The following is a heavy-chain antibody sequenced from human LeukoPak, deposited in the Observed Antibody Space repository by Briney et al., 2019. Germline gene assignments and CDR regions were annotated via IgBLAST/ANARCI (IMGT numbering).Heavy chain of an antibody. J-gene: IGHJ4*02. CDR1: GFTFDDYG. CDR2: INWNGGST. V-gene: IGHV3-20*04. D-gene: IGHD2-2*03. CDR3: ARDLGYCSSTSCPIDY. Sequence: PVGSLRLSCAASGFTFDDYGMSWVRQAPGKGLEWVSGINWNGGSTGYADSVKGRFTISRDNAKNSLYLQMNGLRAEDTALYYCARDLGYCSSTSCPIDYWGQGTLVTVSS.